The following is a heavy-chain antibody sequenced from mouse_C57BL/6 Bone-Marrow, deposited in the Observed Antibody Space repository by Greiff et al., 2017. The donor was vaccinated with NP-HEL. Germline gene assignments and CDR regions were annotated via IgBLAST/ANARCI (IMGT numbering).Heavy chain of an antibody. CDR3: ARPERLPHLLLLMDY. D-gene: IGHD1-1*02. Sequence: EVMLVESGGDLVKPGGSLKLSCAASGFTFSSYGMSWVRQTPDKRLEWVATISSGGSYTYSPDSVKGRFTISRDNATNTLYLQLSSRKSEDTAVYYCARPERLPHLLLLMDYWGQGTSVTVSS. CDR2: ISSGGSYT. CDR1: GFTFSSYG. J-gene: IGHJ4*01. V-gene: IGHV5-6*02.